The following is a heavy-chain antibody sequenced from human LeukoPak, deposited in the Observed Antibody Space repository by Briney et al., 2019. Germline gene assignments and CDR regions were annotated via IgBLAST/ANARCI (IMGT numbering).Heavy chain of an antibody. CDR2: NIPAFTTA. D-gene: IGHD1-26*01. CDR1: GGTFSSYT. CDR3: AINSGSYPGTIDY. Sequence: ASVKVSCKASGGTFSSYTINWVRQAPGQGLEWMGGNIPAFTTANYAQKFQGRVTFTADESTSTVYMELNSLTSDDTAVYYCAINSGSYPGTIDYWGQGTLVTVSS. J-gene: IGHJ4*02. V-gene: IGHV1-69*13.